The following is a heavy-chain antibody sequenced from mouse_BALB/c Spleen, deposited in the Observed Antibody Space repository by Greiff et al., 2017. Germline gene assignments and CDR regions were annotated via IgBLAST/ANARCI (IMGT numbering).Heavy chain of an antibody. J-gene: IGHJ2*01. CDR1: GFAFSSYD. V-gene: IGHV5-12-1*01. D-gene: IGHD1-2*01. CDR3: ARHGGTTATDY. Sequence: DVQLVESGGGLVKPGGSLKLSCAASGFAFSSYDMSWVRQTPEKRLEWVAYISSGGGSTYYPDTVKGRFTISRDNAKNTLYLQMSSLKSEDTAMYYCARHGGTTATDYWGQGTTLTVSS. CDR2: ISSGGGST.